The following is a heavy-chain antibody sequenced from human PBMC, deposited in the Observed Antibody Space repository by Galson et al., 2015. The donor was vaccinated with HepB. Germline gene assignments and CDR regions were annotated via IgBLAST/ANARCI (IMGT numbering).Heavy chain of an antibody. D-gene: IGHD6-13*01. J-gene: IGHJ5*02. CDR2: IIPIFGTA. CDR3: ARDLRYSAAGGNWFDP. Sequence: SVKVSCKASGGTFSSYAISWVRQAPGQGLEWMGGIIPIFGTANYAQKFQGRVTITADKSTSTAYMELSSLRSEDTAVYYCARDLRYSAAGGNWFDPWGQGTLVTVSS. V-gene: IGHV1-69*06. CDR1: GGTFSSYA.